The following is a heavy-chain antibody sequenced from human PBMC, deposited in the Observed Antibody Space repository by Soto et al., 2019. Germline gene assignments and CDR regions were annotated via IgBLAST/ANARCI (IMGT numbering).Heavy chain of an antibody. J-gene: IGHJ6*02. CDR1: GFTFSSYG. CDR3: AKVLGYCSSSSCSSSYYYYYGMDV. Sequence: PGGSLRLSCAASGFTFSSYGMHWVRQAPGKGLEWVAVISYDGRNKYYADSVKGRFTISRDNSKNTLYLQMNSMRAEDTAVYYCAKVLGYCSSSSCSSSYYYYYGMDVWGQGTTVTVSS. CDR2: ISYDGRNK. D-gene: IGHD2-2*01. V-gene: IGHV3-30*18.